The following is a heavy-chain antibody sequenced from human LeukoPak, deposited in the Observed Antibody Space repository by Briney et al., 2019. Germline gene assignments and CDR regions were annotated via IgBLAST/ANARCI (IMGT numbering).Heavy chain of an antibody. Sequence: SETLSLTCTVSGGSISSYYRSWIRQPPGKGLEWIGYIYYSESTNYNPSLKSRVTISVDTSKNQFSLKLTSVTAADTAVYYCARQVDIVVVVAATGNWFDPWGQGTLVTVSS. J-gene: IGHJ5*02. CDR1: GGSISSYY. CDR2: IYYSEST. V-gene: IGHV4-59*01. D-gene: IGHD2-15*01. CDR3: ARQVDIVVVVAATGNWFDP.